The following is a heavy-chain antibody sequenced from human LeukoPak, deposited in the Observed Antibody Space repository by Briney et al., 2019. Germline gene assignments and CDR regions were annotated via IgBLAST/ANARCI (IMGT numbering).Heavy chain of an antibody. J-gene: IGHJ6*03. CDR1: GYTFTGYY. CDR3: ARGGRLELLVYFYYYMDV. V-gene: IGHV1-2*02. Sequence: ASVKVSCKASGYTFTGYYIHWVRQAPGQGLEWMGWINPNSGGTNYAQKFQGRVTMTRDTSISTAYMELSRLRSDDTAVYYCARGGRLELLVYFYYYMDVWGKGTTVTVSS. CDR2: INPNSGGT. D-gene: IGHD1-26*01.